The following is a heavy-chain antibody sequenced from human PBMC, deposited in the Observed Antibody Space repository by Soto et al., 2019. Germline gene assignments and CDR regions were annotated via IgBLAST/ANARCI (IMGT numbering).Heavy chain of an antibody. D-gene: IGHD3-10*01. Sequence: SETLSLTCTGSGGSISSYYWSWIRQPPGKGLEWIGYIYYSGSTNYNPSLKSRVTISVDTSKNQFSLKLSSVTAADTAVYYCARRGKLYYYMDVWGKGTTVTVSS. CDR2: IYYSGST. V-gene: IGHV4-59*08. CDR3: ARRGKLYYYMDV. CDR1: GGSISSYY. J-gene: IGHJ6*03.